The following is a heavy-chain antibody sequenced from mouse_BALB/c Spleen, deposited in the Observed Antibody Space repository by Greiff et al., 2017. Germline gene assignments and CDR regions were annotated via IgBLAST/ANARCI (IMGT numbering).Heavy chain of an antibody. CDR2: IDPANGNT. V-gene: IGHV14-3*02. Sequence: EVQLQQSGAELVKPGASVKLSCTASGFNIKDTYMHWVKQRPEQGLEWIGRIDPANGNTKYDPKFQGKATITADTSSNTAYLQLSSLTSEDTAVYYCARWLLPNWDFGVWGAGTTGTVSS. CDR3: ARWLLPNWDFGV. J-gene: IGHJ1*01. CDR1: GFNIKDTY. D-gene: IGHD2-3*01.